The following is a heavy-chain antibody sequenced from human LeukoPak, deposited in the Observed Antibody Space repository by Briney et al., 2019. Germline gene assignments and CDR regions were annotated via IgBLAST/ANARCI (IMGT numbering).Heavy chain of an antibody. CDR3: ARAGGGKYCSSTSCSFDY. CDR1: GGSISSGDYY. V-gene: IGHV4-30-4*01. Sequence: SQTLSLTCTVSGGSISSGDYYWSWIRQPPGKGLEWIGYIYYSGSTYYNPSLKSRVTISVDTSKNQFSLKLSPVTAADTAVYYCARAGGGKYCSSTSCSFDYWGQGTLVTVSS. D-gene: IGHD2-2*01. J-gene: IGHJ4*02. CDR2: IYYSGST.